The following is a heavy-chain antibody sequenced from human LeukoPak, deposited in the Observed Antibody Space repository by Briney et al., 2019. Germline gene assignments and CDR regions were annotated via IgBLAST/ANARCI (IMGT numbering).Heavy chain of an antibody. Sequence: GASVKVSCKASRYTLITYYMHWVRQAPGQGLEWMGWINPNGGGTEYAQRLQGRVTMTWDTPISTAYMDLRRLRSDDTAVYYCASLSKGIDVFDIWGQGAMVTVSS. J-gene: IGHJ3*02. D-gene: IGHD4-11*01. V-gene: IGHV1-2*02. CDR3: ASLSKGIDVFDI. CDR2: INPNGGGT. CDR1: RYTLITYY.